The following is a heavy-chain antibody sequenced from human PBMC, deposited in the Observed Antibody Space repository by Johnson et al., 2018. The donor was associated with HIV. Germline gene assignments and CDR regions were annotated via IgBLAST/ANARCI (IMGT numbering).Heavy chain of an antibody. Sequence: VQLVESGGGLVQPGGSLRLSCAASGFTVSSNYMSWVRQAPGKGLEWVAVIWFDGSNKYYADSVKGRFTISRDNSKNTLYLQMNGLRAEDTAVYYCAKGRRDFWSGADAFDIWGQGTLVTVSS. CDR3: AKGRRDFWSGADAFDI. CDR1: GFTVSSNY. D-gene: IGHD3-3*01. J-gene: IGHJ3*02. V-gene: IGHV3-33*06. CDR2: IWFDGSNK.